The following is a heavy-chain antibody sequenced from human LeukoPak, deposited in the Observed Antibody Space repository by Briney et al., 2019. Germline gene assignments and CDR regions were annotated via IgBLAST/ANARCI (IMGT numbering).Heavy chain of an antibody. CDR2: MYYNGNT. V-gene: IGHV4-59*08. Sequence: PSETLSLTCTVSGGSISGYYWTWIRQPPGKGLEWIGYMYYNGNTNYNPSLKSRVTISVDPSKNQFSLKLTSVTTADTAVYYCARPVTARGGSGWLQHIDYWGQGTLVSVSS. CDR3: ARPVTARGGSGWLQHIDY. J-gene: IGHJ4*02. CDR1: GGSISGYY. D-gene: IGHD6-19*01.